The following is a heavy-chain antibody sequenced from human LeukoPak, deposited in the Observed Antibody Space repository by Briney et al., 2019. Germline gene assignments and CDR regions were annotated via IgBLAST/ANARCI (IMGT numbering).Heavy chain of an antibody. V-gene: IGHV1-69*04. CDR2: LVPIIGIA. J-gene: IGHJ1*01. CDR3: ASLGGEIMHEYFQY. Sequence: GASVKVSCKASGYTFTSYGISWVRQAPGHGLEWMGRLVPIIGIATYAQKFQDRLTITADTSTSTAYMELSSLTSEDTAIYYCASLGGEIMHEYFQYWGQGSLLTVSS. CDR1: GYTFTSYG.